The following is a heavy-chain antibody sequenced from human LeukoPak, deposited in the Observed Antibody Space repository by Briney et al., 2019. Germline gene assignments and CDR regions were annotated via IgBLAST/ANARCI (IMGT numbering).Heavy chain of an antibody. J-gene: IGHJ6*03. CDR3: ARGDNWNSYYYYYMDV. CDR1: GFTFNSYS. V-gene: IGHV3-48*04. CDR2: ISSSGSSI. D-gene: IGHD1-7*01. Sequence: GGSLRLSCAASGFTFNSYSMNWVRQAPGKGLEWVSYISSSGSSIYYADSVKGRFTISRDNAENSPNLQMNSLRAEDTAVYYCARGDNWNSYYYYYMDVWGKGTTVTVFS.